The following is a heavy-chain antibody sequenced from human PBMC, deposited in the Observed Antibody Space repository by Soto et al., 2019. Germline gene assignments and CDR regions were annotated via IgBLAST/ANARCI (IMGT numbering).Heavy chain of an antibody. CDR3: AREVTMIVGMDV. D-gene: IGHD3-22*01. CDR2: ISSSSSYI. Sequence: GGSLRLSCAASGFTFSSYSMNWVRQAPGKGLEWVSSISSSSSYIYYADSVKGRFTISRDNAKNSLYLQMNSLRAEDTAVYYCAREVTMIVGMDVWGQGTTVTVSS. CDR1: GFTFSSYS. V-gene: IGHV3-21*01. J-gene: IGHJ6*02.